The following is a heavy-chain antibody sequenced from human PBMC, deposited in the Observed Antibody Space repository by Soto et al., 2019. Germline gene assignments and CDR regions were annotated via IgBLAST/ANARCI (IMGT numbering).Heavy chain of an antibody. J-gene: IGHJ4*02. CDR1: GFTFDDYA. CDR3: ARAEVDF. Sequence: GGSLRLSCAASGFTFDDYAMHWVRQAPGKGLEWVSGISWNSGSIGYADSVKGRFTISRDNAKDTLYLQMNNLRVEDTALYYCARAEVDFWGPGTLVTVS. V-gene: IGHV3-9*01. CDR2: ISWNSGSI.